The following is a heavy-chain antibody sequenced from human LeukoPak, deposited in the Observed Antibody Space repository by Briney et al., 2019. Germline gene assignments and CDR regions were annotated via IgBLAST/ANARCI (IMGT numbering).Heavy chain of an antibody. D-gene: IGHD3-3*01. CDR3: ARDFSRRGFDP. CDR2: INPNSGGT. Sequence: ASVKVSCKASGYTFTGYYMHWVRQAPGQGLAWMGLINPNSGGTNYAQKFQGRVTMTRDTSISTVYMELSRVRSDDTAVYYCARDFSRRGFDPWGQGTLVTVSS. J-gene: IGHJ5*02. V-gene: IGHV1-2*02. CDR1: GYTFTGYY.